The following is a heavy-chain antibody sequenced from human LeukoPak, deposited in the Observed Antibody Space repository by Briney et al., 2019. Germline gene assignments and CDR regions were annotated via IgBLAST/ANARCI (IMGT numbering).Heavy chain of an antibody. CDR3: ARGSSSWANY. CDR2: IYYSEST. J-gene: IGHJ4*02. CDR1: GASISTYY. Sequence: PSETLSLTCTVSGASISTYYWSWIRQPAGKGLEWIGYIYYSESTNYNPSLKDRVTISVDTSKNHFSLKLSSVTAADTAVYYCARGSSSWANYWGQGTLVTVSS. V-gene: IGHV4-59*01. D-gene: IGHD6-13*01.